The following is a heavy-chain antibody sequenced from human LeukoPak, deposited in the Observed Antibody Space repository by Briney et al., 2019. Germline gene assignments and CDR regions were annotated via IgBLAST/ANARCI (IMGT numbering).Heavy chain of an antibody. Sequence: ASVKVSCKASGYTFTSYGISWVRQAPGQGLEWMGWISAYNGNTNYAQKLQGRVTMTTDTSTSTAYMELRSLRSDDTAVYYCASFNYCSGGSCYHQFDYWGQGTLVTVSS. CDR2: ISAYNGNT. D-gene: IGHD2-15*01. J-gene: IGHJ4*02. V-gene: IGHV1-18*01. CDR1: GYTFTSYG. CDR3: ASFNYCSGGSCYHQFDY.